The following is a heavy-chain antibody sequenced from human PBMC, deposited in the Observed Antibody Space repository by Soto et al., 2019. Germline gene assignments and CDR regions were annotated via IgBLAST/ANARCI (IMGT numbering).Heavy chain of an antibody. CDR2: ISSSSSYI. D-gene: IGHD3-10*01. V-gene: IGHV3-21*01. CDR3: ARDFGSFPRSQDRAPTRK. CDR1: GFTFSSYS. J-gene: IGHJ4*02. Sequence: GGSLRLSCAASGFTFSSYSMNWVRQAPGKGLEWVSSISSSSSYIYYADSVKGRFTISRDNAKNSLYLQMNSLRAEDTAVYYCARDFGSFPRSQDRAPTRKWGQGTLVTVSS.